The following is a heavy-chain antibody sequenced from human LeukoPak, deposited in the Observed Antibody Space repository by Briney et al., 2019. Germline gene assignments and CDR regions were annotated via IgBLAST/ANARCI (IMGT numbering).Heavy chain of an antibody. CDR3: VPLFAPALGIFWPTDY. CDR2: IYYSGST. Sequence: SETLSLTCHISGGSVSSISYYWGWIRQPPRKGPEWIGNIYYSGSTYYNPSLKTRVTMSVDVSKNQFSLNLSSVTAADTAVYYCVPLFAPALGIFWPTDYWGQGTLVTVSS. D-gene: IGHD3-3*01. CDR1: GGSVSSISYY. V-gene: IGHV4-39*01. J-gene: IGHJ4*02.